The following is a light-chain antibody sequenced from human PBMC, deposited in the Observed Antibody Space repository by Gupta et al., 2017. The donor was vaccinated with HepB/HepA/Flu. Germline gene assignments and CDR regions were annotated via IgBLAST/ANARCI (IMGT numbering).Light chain of an antibody. CDR1: SSNIGSNA. Sequence: SVLTQPPSASATPGQGVTISCSGGSSNIGSNAVNWYRQLPGTAPELLIYGNDQRPSGVPDRFSGSKSVTSASLAISGLQSDDEADYYCTTWDDSLIGWVFGGGTKLTVL. CDR3: TTWDDSLIGWV. CDR2: GND. V-gene: IGLV1-44*01. J-gene: IGLJ3*02.